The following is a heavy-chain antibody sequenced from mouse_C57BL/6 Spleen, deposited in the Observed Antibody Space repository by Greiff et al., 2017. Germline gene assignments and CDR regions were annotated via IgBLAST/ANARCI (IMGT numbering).Heavy chain of an antibody. CDR3: ARSGGAMDY. D-gene: IGHD3-1*01. J-gene: IGHJ4*01. CDR1: GYTFTSYW. Sequence: QVQLQQPGAELVMPGASVKLSCKASGYTFTSYWMHWVKQRPGQGLEWIGEIDPSDSYTNYNQKFKGNSTLTVDKSSSTAYMQLSSLTSEDSAVYYCARSGGAMDYWGQGTSVTVSS. CDR2: IDPSDSYT. V-gene: IGHV1-69*01.